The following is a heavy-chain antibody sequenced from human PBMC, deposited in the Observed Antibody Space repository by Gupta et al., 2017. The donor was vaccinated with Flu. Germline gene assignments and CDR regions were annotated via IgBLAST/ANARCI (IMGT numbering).Heavy chain of an antibody. J-gene: IGHJ4*02. V-gene: IGHV3-23*01. CDR2: TSGSGGST. CDR3: AKDECNSDTCLKYWAYFGS. Sequence: WVRQAPGKGLEWVSATSGSGGSTYYADSVKGRFTISRDNSKNTLFLQMNSLRAEDTAIYYCAKDECNSDTCLKYWAYFGSWGQGTLVTVSS. D-gene: IGHD1-26*01.